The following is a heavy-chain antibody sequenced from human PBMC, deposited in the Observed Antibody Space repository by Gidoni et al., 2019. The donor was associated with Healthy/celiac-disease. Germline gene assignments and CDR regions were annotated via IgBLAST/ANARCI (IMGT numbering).Heavy chain of an antibody. Sequence: QVQLVESGGVVVQPGRSLRLSCAASGFTFSSYGMHWVRQAPGKGLEWVAVISYDGSNKYYADSVKGRFTSSRDNSKNTLYLQMNSLRAEDTAVYYCAKDTAELDFDYWGQGTLVTVSS. D-gene: IGHD5-18*01. CDR2: ISYDGSNK. V-gene: IGHV3-30*18. CDR3: AKDTAELDFDY. J-gene: IGHJ4*02. CDR1: GFTFSSYG.